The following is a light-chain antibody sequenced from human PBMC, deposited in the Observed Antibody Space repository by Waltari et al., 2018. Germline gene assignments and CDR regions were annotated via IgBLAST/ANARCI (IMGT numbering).Light chain of an antibody. J-gene: IGLJ2*01. CDR2: INN. CDR3: SSWDDSLSGVV. Sequence: QSVLPQPPSMSGTPGQTVPISFSGSRSNIGGTTVNWYQQLPGTAPNLLISINNKRPSGVPDRFSGSKSGTSASLAVSGLQSEDEADYYCSSWDDSLSGVVFGGGTKLIVL. CDR1: RSNIGGTT. V-gene: IGLV1-44*01.